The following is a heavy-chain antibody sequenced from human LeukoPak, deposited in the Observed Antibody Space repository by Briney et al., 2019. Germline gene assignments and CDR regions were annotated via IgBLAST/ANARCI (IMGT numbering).Heavy chain of an antibody. V-gene: IGHV3-23*01. CDR3: AKWGDYDILTGYYVPDY. J-gene: IGHJ4*02. Sequence: PGGSLRLSCLASGFTSTNYAMSWLRQAPGKGLAWVSAITGSDGTSHYADSVKGRFTISRDNSKNTLYLQVNSLRAEDTAVYYCAKWGDYDILTGYYVPDYWGQGTLVTVSS. CDR2: ITGSDGTS. CDR1: GFTSTNYA. D-gene: IGHD3-9*01.